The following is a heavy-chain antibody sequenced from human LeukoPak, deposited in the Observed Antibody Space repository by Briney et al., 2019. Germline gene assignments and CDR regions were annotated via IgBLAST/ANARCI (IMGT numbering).Heavy chain of an antibody. CDR1: GFTVSSNS. J-gene: IGHJ4*02. Sequence: GGPLRLSCTVSGFTVSSNSMSWVRQAPGKGLEWVSFIYSDNTHYSDSVKGRFTISRDNSKNTLYLQMNSLRAEDTAVYYCARRAGGYSHPHDYWGQGTLVTVS. CDR3: ARRAGGYSHPHDY. D-gene: IGHD4-23*01. CDR2: IYSDNT. V-gene: IGHV3-53*01.